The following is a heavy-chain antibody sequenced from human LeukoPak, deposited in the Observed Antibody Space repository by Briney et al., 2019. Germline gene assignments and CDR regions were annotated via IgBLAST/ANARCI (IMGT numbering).Heavy chain of an antibody. CDR3: AKLQKTSCYSVGDY. V-gene: IGHV3-23*01. J-gene: IGHJ4*02. CDR1: GFTFSSYA. Sequence: PGGSLRLSCAASGFTFSSYAMSWVRQAPGKGLEWVSAVSDSGNTTYYVGSVKGRFTISRDNSRNTLFLQMNSLRVEDTAVYYCAKLQKTSCYSVGDYWGQGTLVTVPS. D-gene: IGHD2-15*01. CDR2: VSDSGNTT.